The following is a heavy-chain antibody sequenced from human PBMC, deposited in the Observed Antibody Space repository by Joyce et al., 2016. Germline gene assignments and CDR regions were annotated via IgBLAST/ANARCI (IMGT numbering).Heavy chain of an antibody. CDR2: ISSIGSLT. V-gene: IGHV3-48*03. CDR1: GFSFSYYD. D-gene: IGHD5-18*01. Sequence: DVQVVESGGGLVQPGGSLRLSCVASGFSFSYYDMNWVRQVSVKGMELISYISSIGSLTDYADSVKVQLTISRDNAKDSVYLQMTNLRAENTTMYYSVRSTGVYIDTTATLDFDNWGQGTLVIVSS. CDR3: VRSTGVYIDTTATLDFDN. J-gene: IGHJ4*02.